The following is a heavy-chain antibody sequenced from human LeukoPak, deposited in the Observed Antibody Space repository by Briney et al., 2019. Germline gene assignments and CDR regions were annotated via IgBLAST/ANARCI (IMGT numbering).Heavy chain of an antibody. V-gene: IGHV3-30-3*01. CDR1: GFTFSSFA. D-gene: IGHD3-16*02. CDR2: ISYDGSNK. Sequence: QSGGSLRLSCAASGFTFSSFATNWVRQAPGKGLEWVAVISYDGSNKYYADSVKGRFTISRDNSKNTLYLQMNSLRAEDTAVYYCARGMTMIGAVIIGFAFDIWGQGTMVTVSS. J-gene: IGHJ3*02. CDR3: ARGMTMIGAVIIGFAFDI.